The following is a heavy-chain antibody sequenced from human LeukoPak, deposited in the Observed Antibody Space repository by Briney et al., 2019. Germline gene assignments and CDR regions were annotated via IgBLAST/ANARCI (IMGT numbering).Heavy chain of an antibody. CDR1: GFTVSSNY. J-gene: IGHJ4*02. Sequence: PGGSLRLSCAASGFTVSSNYMSWVRQAPGKGLEWVSVIYSGGSTYYADSVKDRFTISRDNSKNTLYLQMNSLRAEDTAVYYCARTSYDSTWAMDFFDFWGQGSLVTVSS. CDR3: ARTSYDSTWAMDFFDF. CDR2: IYSGGST. V-gene: IGHV3-53*01. D-gene: IGHD3-22*01.